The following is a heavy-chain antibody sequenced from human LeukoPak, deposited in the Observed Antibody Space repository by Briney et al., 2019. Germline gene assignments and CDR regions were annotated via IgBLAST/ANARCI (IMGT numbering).Heavy chain of an antibody. Sequence: SETLSLTCTVSGGSISYYYWSWIRQPPGKGLEWIGYIYHSGSTYYNPSLKSRVTISVDRSKNQFSLKLSSVTAADTAVYYCAREGGYSYGSFDYWGQGTLVTVSS. J-gene: IGHJ4*02. V-gene: IGHV4-30-2*01. CDR1: GGSISYYY. CDR2: IYHSGST. CDR3: AREGGYSYGSFDY. D-gene: IGHD5-18*01.